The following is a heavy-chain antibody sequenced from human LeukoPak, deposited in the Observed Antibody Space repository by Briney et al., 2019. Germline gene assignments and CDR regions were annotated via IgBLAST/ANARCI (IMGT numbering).Heavy chain of an antibody. CDR3: ARVKGVVTAILDY. V-gene: IGHV4-59*01. CDR2: IYYSGST. Sequence: PSETPSLTCTVSGGSISSYYWSWIRQPPGKGLEWIGYIYYSGSTNYNPSLKSRVTFSVDTSKNQFSLKLISVTAADTAVYYCARVKGVVTAILDYWGQGTLVTVSS. CDR1: GGSISSYY. J-gene: IGHJ4*02. D-gene: IGHD2-21*02.